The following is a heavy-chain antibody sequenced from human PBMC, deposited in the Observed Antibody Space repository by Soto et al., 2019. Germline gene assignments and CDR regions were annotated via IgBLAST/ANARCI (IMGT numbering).Heavy chain of an antibody. CDR3: ARDHIAAADDSSYYYYGMDV. CDR1: GGSISSGDYY. V-gene: IGHV4-30-4*01. D-gene: IGHD6-13*01. Sequence: SETLSLTCTVSGGSISSGDYYWSWIRQPPGKGLEWIGYIYYSGSTYYNPPLKSRVTISVDTSKNQFSLKLSSVTAADTAVYYCARDHIAAADDSSYYYYGMDVWGQGTTVTVSS. CDR2: IYYSGST. J-gene: IGHJ6*02.